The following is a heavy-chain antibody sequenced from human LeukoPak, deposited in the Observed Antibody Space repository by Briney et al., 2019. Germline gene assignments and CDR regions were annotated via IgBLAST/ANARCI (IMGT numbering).Heavy chain of an antibody. CDR1: GGSISSYY. V-gene: IGHV4-59*08. CDR2: INHSGST. J-gene: IGHJ5*02. D-gene: IGHD7-27*01. Sequence: SETLSLTCTVSGGSISSYYWSWIRQPPGKGLEWIGEINHSGSTNYNPSLKSRVTISVDTSKNQFFLKLSSVTAADTAVYYCARHLRPGGFDPWGQGTLVTVSS. CDR3: ARHLRPGGFDP.